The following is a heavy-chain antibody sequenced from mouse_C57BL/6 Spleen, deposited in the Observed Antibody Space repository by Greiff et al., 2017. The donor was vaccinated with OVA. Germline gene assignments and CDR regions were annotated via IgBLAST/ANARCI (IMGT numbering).Heavy chain of an antibody. CDR3: TTNYGSSYYFDY. V-gene: IGHV14-1*01. Sequence: VQLQQSGAELVRPGASVKLSCTASGFNINDYYMHWVKQRPEQGLEWIGRIDPEDGDTEYAPKFQGKATITANTSSNTAYLQLSSLTSEDTAVYYCTTNYGSSYYFDYWGQGTTLTVSS. D-gene: IGHD1-1*01. J-gene: IGHJ2*01. CDR2: IDPEDGDT. CDR1: GFNINDYY.